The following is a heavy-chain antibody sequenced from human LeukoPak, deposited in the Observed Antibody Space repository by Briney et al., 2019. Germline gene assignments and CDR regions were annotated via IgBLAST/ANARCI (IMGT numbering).Heavy chain of an antibody. D-gene: IGHD2-2*01. V-gene: IGHV4-39*01. CDR3: ARGVPGYYFDY. CDR1: GGSISSSSYY. CDR2: IYYSGST. Sequence: KSSETLSLTCTVSGGSISSSSYYWGWIRQPPGKGLGWIGSIYYSGSTYYNPSLKSRVTISVDTSKNQFSLKLSSVTAADTAVYYCARGVPGYYFDYWGQGILVTVSS. J-gene: IGHJ4*02.